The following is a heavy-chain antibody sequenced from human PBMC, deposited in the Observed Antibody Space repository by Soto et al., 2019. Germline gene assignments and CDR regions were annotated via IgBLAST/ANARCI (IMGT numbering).Heavy chain of an antibody. V-gene: IGHV1-2*02. CDR3: ARDFYYDSSITFPD. CDR1: GYTFTGYY. D-gene: IGHD3-22*01. Sequence: ASVKVSCKASGYTFTGYYMHWVRQAPGQGLEWMGWINPNSGGTNYAQKFQGRVTMTRDTSISTAYMELSRLRSDDTAVYYCARDFYYDSSITFPDWGQGTLVTVSS. CDR2: INPNSGGT. J-gene: IGHJ4*02.